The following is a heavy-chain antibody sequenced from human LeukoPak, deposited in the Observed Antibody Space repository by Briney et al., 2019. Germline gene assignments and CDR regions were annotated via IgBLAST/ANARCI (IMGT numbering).Heavy chain of an antibody. J-gene: IGHJ4*02. D-gene: IGHD6-6*01. CDR1: GGSISSGGYY. CDR2: IYYSGST. Sequence: SEPLSLTCTVSGGSISSGGYYWSWIRQHPGKGLEWIGYIYYSGSTYYNPSLKSRVTISVDTSKNQFSLKLSPVTAADTAVYYCARTDSSSLLDYWGQGTLITVSS. V-gene: IGHV4-31*03. CDR3: ARTDSSSLLDY.